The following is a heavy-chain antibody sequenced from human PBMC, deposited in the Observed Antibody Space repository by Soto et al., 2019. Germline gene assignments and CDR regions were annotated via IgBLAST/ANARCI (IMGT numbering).Heavy chain of an antibody. D-gene: IGHD1-26*01. CDR1: GFPFSNYA. CDR2: LSGSGSSA. V-gene: IGHV3-23*01. Sequence: EVQLLESGGGLVQPGGSLRLSCAASGFPFSNYAMSWVRQAPGKGLEWVAGLSGSGSSAYYADSWKGRFTISRDNSTNTLYLQKNRLIAEDTAIYYCAKTKKYSVTYGLFDSWGQGTRVTVSS. CDR3: AKTKKYSVTYGLFDS. J-gene: IGHJ4*02.